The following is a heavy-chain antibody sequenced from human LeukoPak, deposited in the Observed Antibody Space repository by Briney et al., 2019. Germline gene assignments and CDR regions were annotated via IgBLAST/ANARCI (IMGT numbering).Heavy chain of an antibody. V-gene: IGHV1-69*04. Sequence: GASVKVSCKASGGTFGSYAISWVRQAPGQGLEWMGRIIPLLGKANYAQNFQGRVTITADKSTNTAYMELSSLRSEDTAVYYCARYASGGYYSGEYFQHWGQGTLVTVSS. J-gene: IGHJ1*01. CDR1: GGTFGSYA. CDR3: ARYASGGYYSGEYFQH. D-gene: IGHD3-22*01. CDR2: IIPLLGKA.